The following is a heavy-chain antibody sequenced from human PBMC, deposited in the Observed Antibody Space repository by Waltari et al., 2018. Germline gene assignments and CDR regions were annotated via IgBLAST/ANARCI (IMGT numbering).Heavy chain of an antibody. J-gene: IGHJ4*02. V-gene: IGHV3-74*01. CDR3: SRSPAGYSRSDY. Sequence: EVRLEESGGGLVQPGGSLRLSCAASGFAFSSYWMHWVRQAPGKGLVWVARIDEEGSGTTYADSVMGRFTISRDNAKNPVYLEMNSQRAEDTAVYYCSRSPAGYSRSDYWGQGTLVTVSS. D-gene: IGHD5-18*01. CDR2: IDEEGSGT. CDR1: GFAFSSYW.